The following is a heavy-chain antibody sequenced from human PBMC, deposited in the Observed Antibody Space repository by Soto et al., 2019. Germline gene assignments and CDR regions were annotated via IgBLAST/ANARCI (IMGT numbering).Heavy chain of an antibody. D-gene: IGHD2-2*01. CDR1: GFTFSSYA. CDR2: IGESGTPT. V-gene: IGHV3-23*01. CDR3: ASYIPGVRYYGMDV. J-gene: IGHJ6*02. Sequence: GGSLRLSCAASGFTFSSYAMKWVRQAPGKGLEWVSLIGESGTPTYYADSVKGRFTISRDNSGNTLFLEMYSLRAEDTAVYYCASYIPGVRYYGMDVWGPGTTVTVSS.